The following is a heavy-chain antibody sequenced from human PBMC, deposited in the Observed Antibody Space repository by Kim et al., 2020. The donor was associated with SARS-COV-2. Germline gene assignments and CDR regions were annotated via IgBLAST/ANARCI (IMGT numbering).Heavy chain of an antibody. CDR3: AKTSYIYGCDHYDY. V-gene: IGHV3-23*01. CDR1: GFTFKNYA. J-gene: IGHJ4*02. CDR2: ISGDGGST. D-gene: IGHD5-18*01. Sequence: GGSLRLSCAASGFTFKNYAMTWVRQAPGKGLEWVSVISGDGGSTHYADSVKGRFTVFRDNSENTLYLQMNSLGAEDTALYYCAKTSYIYGCDHYDYWGQGTLVTVSP.